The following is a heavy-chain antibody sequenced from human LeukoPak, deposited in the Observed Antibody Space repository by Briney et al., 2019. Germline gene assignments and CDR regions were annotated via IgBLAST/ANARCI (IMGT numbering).Heavy chain of an antibody. Sequence: GGSLRLSCAASGFTFSSYSMNWVRQAPGKGLEWVSYISSSSSTIYYADSVKGRFTISRDNAKNSLYLQMNSLRAEDTAVYYCALSPASSGWSGDYYYMDVWGKGTTVTVSS. CDR1: GFTFSSYS. J-gene: IGHJ6*03. V-gene: IGHV3-48*01. CDR2: ISSSSSTI. CDR3: ALSPASSGWSGDYYYMDV. D-gene: IGHD6-19*01.